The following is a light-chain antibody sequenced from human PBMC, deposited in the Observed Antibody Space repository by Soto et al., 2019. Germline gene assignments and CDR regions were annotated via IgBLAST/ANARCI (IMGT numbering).Light chain of an antibody. CDR3: QQYKSWRT. V-gene: IGKV3-15*01. CDR2: AAS. Sequence: IVMTQSPATLSVSPGERATLSCRAGQSIDSKLAWYQQRPGQAPRLLIYAASTRATGIPARFNGSGSGTEFTLTISGLQSEDFGVYYCQQYKSWRTFGQGTNVEIK. CDR1: QSIDSK. J-gene: IGKJ1*01.